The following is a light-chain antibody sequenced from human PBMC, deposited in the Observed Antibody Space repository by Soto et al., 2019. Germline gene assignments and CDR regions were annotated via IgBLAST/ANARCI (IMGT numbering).Light chain of an antibody. CDR2: GAS. CDR1: QSVSSSY. J-gene: IGKJ1*01. V-gene: IGKV3-20*01. CDR3: QQYGSSPGT. Sequence: EIVLTQSPGTLSLSPGERATLSCRASQSVSSSYLAWYQQKPGQAPRLLIYGASSRATGIPDRSSGSGSGTDFTLTISRLEPEDFALYYCQQYGSSPGTFCQGTKVDIK.